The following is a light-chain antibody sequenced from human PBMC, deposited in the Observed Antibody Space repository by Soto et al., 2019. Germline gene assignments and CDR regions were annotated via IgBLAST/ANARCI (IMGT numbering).Light chain of an antibody. J-gene: IGLJ1*01. CDR2: ENN. CDR3: GTWDSSLSAGRNV. V-gene: IGLV1-51*02. CDR1: SSNIGNNY. Sequence: QSVLTQPPSVSAAPGQKVTISCSGSSSNIGNNYVSRYQQLPGTAPKLLIYENNKRPSGIPDRFSGSKSGTSATLGITGLQTGDEADYYCGTWDSSLSAGRNVFGTGTKVTVL.